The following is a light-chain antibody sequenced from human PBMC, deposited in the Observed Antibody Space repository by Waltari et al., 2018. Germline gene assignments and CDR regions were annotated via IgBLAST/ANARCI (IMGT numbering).Light chain of an antibody. CDR3: QQRVSWPVT. J-gene: IGKJ2*01. V-gene: IGKV1-16*01. Sequence: DIQMTQSPSSLSASLGESVTTNCRASQGINNYLAWFQQKPGKAPKPLIYFASNLQNGVPSRFSGTGSGTDFTLTISSLEPEDFGVYYCQQRVSWPVTFGQGTKLEIK. CDR1: QGINNY. CDR2: FAS.